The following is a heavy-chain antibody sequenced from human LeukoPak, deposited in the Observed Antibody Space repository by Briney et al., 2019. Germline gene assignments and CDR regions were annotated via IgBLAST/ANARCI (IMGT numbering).Heavy chain of an antibody. D-gene: IGHD1-26*01. V-gene: IGHV4-4*07. CDR1: GGSISGDY. CDR2: INTSGNI. J-gene: IGHJ6*03. Sequence: SETLSLTCTVSGGSISGDYWSWIRQPAGKGLEWIGRINTSGNINYNPSLKSRVNMSLDTSKNQFSLNLRSVTAADTAVYYCARGWAYMDVWGKGTTVTVSS. CDR3: ARGWAYMDV.